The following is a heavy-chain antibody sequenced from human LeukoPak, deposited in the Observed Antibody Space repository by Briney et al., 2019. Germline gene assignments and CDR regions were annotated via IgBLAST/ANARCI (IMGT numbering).Heavy chain of an antibody. J-gene: IGHJ4*02. CDR2: ISDDGRS. CDR1: GFAFSKYA. Sequence: GGSLRLSCAASGFAFSKYAMHWVRQAPGKGLEWVTIISDDGRSNYADSVEGRFTDSRDNSKNTLYLQMSSLRAEDTAVYYCASTSGYDFWDMGYWGQGTLVTVSS. D-gene: IGHD5-12*01. CDR3: ASTSGYDFWDMGY. V-gene: IGHV3-30*04.